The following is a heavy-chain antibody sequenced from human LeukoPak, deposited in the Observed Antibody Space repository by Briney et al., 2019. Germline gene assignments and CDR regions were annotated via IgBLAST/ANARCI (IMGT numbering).Heavy chain of an antibody. Sequence: GGSLRLSCAASVFTLSDYYMSWIPDAPGRGLEWVSFSSSSSSNINYAGSVKGRFTISRDNAKNSLYLQMNSLRAEDTAVYYCARSGTGYEKAFFDYWGQGTLVTVSS. CDR2: SSSSSSNI. CDR1: VFTLSDYY. CDR3: ARSGTGYEKAFFDY. V-gene: IGHV3-11*06. D-gene: IGHD5-12*01. J-gene: IGHJ4*02.